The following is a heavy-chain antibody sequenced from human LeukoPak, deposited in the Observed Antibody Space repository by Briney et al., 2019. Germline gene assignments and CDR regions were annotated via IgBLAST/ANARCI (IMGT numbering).Heavy chain of an antibody. J-gene: IGHJ4*02. CDR3: ARVIPNGDPFDF. V-gene: IGHV1-8*01. CDR1: GYTFTSYD. D-gene: IGHD4-17*01. Sequence: GASVKVSCKASGYTFTSYDINWVRQATGQGLEWMGWMSPKSGSTGYAQKFQGRVSMTRDTSINTAYMELSSLRPEDTAVYYCARVIPNGDPFDFWGQGTLVTVSS. CDR2: MSPKSGST.